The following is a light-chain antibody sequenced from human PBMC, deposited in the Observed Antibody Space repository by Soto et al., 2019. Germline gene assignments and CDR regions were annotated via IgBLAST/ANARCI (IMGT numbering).Light chain of an antibody. CDR2: DAS. V-gene: IGKV3-11*01. CDR3: QQRSNWSWT. Sequence: EIVLTQSPATLSLSPGERATLSCRASQSVSSYLAWYQQKPGQAPRLLIYDASNRATGIPARFSGSGSGTDFTLTISSLEPEAFAVYYCQQRSNWSWTFGQGTKVDIK. J-gene: IGKJ1*01. CDR1: QSVSSY.